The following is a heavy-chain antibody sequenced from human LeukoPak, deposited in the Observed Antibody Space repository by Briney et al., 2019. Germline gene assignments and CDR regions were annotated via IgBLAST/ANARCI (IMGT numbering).Heavy chain of an antibody. D-gene: IGHD1-26*01. CDR3: ARGVAKGDYFDY. CDR2: SSAYSGNT. J-gene: IGHJ4*02. V-gene: IGHV1-18*01. CDR1: GYTLTNFG. Sequence: GASVKVSCKASGYTLTNFGITWVRQAPGQGLEWLGWSSAYSGNTNYAQKLQGRVTMTTDTSTSTAYMELRSLRSDDTAVYYCARGVAKGDYFDYWGQGTLVTVSS.